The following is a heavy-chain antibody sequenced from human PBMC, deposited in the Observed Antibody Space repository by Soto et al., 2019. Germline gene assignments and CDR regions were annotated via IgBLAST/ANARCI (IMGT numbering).Heavy chain of an antibody. CDR1: GGTFGSYA. CDR3: AKIRWTISLQEEDAI. CDR2: VIPIFGTT. D-gene: IGHD2-15*01. Sequence: QVQLVQSGAEVKKPGSSVKVSCKSSGGTFGSYAISWVRQAPGQGLEWMGGVIPIFGTTHYAQKFHGRVTITADIPTSTAYLELSSLKSADTAVYYCAKIRWTISLQEEDAIWGQGTLVTVSS. J-gene: IGHJ4*02. V-gene: IGHV1-69*06.